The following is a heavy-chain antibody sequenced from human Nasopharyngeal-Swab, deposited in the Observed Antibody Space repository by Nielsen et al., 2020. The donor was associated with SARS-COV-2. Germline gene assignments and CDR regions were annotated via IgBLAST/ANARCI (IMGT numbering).Heavy chain of an antibody. V-gene: IGHV1-2*04. D-gene: IGHD3-16*01. CDR1: GYTFTGYY. CDR2: INPNSGGT. J-gene: IGHJ5*02. CDR3: ARGGSSLGANLEDP. Sequence: ASVKVSCKASGYTFTGYYMHWVRQAPGQGLEWMGWINPNSGGTNYAQKFQGWVTMTRDTSISTAYMELSRPRSEDTAVYYCARGGSSLGANLEDPWDQGTLVIVSS.